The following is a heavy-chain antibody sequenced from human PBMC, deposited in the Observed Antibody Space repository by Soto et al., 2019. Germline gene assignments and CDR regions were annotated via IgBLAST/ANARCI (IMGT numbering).Heavy chain of an antibody. J-gene: IGHJ6*02. CDR2: ISGSGGST. CDR1: GFTFSSYA. D-gene: IGHD6-6*01. V-gene: IGHV3-23*01. Sequence: GGSLRLSCAASGFTFSSYAMSWVRQAPGKGLEWVSAISGSGGSTYYADSVKGRFTISRDNSKNTLYLQMNSLRAEDTAVYYCAKSSEYSSSWNYYYGMDVWGQGTTVTVSS. CDR3: AKSSEYSSSWNYYYGMDV.